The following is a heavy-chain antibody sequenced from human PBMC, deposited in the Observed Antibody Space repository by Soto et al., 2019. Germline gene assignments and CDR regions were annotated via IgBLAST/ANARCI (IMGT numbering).Heavy chain of an antibody. CDR3: AKDRKQLWSDFDY. D-gene: IGHD1-1*01. J-gene: IGHJ4*02. V-gene: IGHV3-23*01. CDR2: ISGNGYSA. Sequence: AGGSLRLSCEASGFTFDDYAMTWVRQSPGKGLEWVSSISGNGYSAYYADSVKGRFTISRDKSKNTVSLQMDSLRAEDTAVYYCAKDRKQLWSDFDYWGQGTLVTVSS. CDR1: GFTFDDYA.